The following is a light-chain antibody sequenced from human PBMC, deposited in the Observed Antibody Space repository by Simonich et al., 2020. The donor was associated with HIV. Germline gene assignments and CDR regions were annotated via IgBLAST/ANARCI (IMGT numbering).Light chain of an antibody. Sequence: DIVMTQSPASLAVSLGERATINCKSSQSVLYSSNNKNYLAWYQQKPGQPPKLLIYWASTRESGVPDRFSGSGSGTDFTLTISSLQAEDVAVYYCQQYYSTPLTFGPGTKVKI. CDR2: WAS. J-gene: IGKJ3*01. CDR1: QSVLYSSNNKNY. CDR3: QQYYSTPLT. V-gene: IGKV4-1*01.